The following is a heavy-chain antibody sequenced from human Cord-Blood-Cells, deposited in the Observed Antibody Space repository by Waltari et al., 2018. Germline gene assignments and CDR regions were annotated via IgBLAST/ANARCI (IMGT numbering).Heavy chain of an antibody. D-gene: IGHD6-13*01. J-gene: IGHJ4*02. CDR2: IIPIIGTA. V-gene: IGHV1-69*01. CDR1: GGTFSSYA. Sequence: QVQLVQSGAEVKKPGSSVKVSCKASGGTFSSYAISWVRQAPGQGLEWMGGIIPIIGTANYPPRFTGRVTITADESTSTAYMELSSLRSEDTAVYYCARAKEQQLGSFDYWGQVTLVTVSS. CDR3: ARAKEQQLGSFDY.